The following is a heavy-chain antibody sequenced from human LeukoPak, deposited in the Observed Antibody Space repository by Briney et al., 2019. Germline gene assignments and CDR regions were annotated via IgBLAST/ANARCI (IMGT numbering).Heavy chain of an antibody. CDR3: ARVSSGATTVDY. CDR2: IYHSGST. Sequence: SQTLSLTCAVSGGSISSGGYSWSWIRQPPGKGLEWIGYIYHSGSTYYNPSLKSRVTISVDRSKNQFSLKLSSVTAADTAVYYCARVSSGATTVDYWGQGTLVTVSS. J-gene: IGHJ4*02. V-gene: IGHV4-30-2*01. D-gene: IGHD1-26*01. CDR1: GGSISSGGYS.